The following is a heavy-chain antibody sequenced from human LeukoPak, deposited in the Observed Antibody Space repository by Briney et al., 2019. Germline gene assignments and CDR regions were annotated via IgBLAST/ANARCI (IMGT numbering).Heavy chain of an antibody. D-gene: IGHD3-10*01. J-gene: IGHJ3*02. Sequence: SETLSLTCTVSGGSISSGSYYWSWIRQPARRGLEWIGRIYTSGSTNYNPSLKSRVTISLDMSKNQFSLKLSSVTAADTALYYCARGITRRRTFDIWGQGTMVTVSS. CDR3: ARGITRRRTFDI. CDR2: IYTSGST. CDR1: GGSISSGSYY. V-gene: IGHV4-61*02.